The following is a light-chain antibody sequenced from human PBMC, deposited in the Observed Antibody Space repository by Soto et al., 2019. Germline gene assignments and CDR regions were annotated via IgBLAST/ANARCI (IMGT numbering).Light chain of an antibody. CDR3: QQCYSTMYT. CDR2: AAS. CDR1: QNINNF. V-gene: IGKV1-39*01. J-gene: IGKJ2*01. Sequence: DIPMTQSPSSLSASVGDRVTITCRASQNINNFLNWYQQKPGKAPELLIYAASSLQSGVPSRFSGGGSGTDFTLTISSLQPEDFATYYCQQCYSTMYTFGQGTKLEI.